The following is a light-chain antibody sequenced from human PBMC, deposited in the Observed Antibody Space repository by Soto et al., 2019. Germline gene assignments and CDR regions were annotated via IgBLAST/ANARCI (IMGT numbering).Light chain of an antibody. CDR3: QQYRT. J-gene: IGKJ1*01. Sequence: EIVMTQSPATLSVSPGERATLSCRASQSVSSNLAWYQQKPGQAPRLLIYGASTRATGIPARFSGSGSGTEFTLIISSLQSEDFAVYYFQQYRTFGQGTKVEIK. V-gene: IGKV3-15*01. CDR2: GAS. CDR1: QSVSSN.